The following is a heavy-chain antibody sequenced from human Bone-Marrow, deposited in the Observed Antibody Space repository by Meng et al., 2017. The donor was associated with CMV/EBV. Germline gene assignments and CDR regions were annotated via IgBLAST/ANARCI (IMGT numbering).Heavy chain of an antibody. Sequence: GGSLRLSCAASGFTVSSNYMSWVRQAPGKGLEWVSVIYSGGSTYYADSVKGRFTISRDNAKNSLYLQMNSLRAEDTAVYYCARCAWGSSLTDYWGQGTLVTVSS. V-gene: IGHV3-53*01. CDR1: GFTVSSNY. J-gene: IGHJ4*02. CDR3: ARCAWGSSLTDY. CDR2: IYSGGST. D-gene: IGHD6-6*01.